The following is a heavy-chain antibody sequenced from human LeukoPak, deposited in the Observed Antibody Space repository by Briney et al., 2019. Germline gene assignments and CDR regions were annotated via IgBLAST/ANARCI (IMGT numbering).Heavy chain of an antibody. Sequence: SQTLSLTCALSGDSVSSNSSAWNWIRQSPSRGLEWLGRTYYRSKWYNDYAVSVKSRITINPDTSKNQFSLQLNSVTPEDTAVHYCARDGPLGKYSSSWYYFDYWGQGTLVTVSS. CDR3: ARDGPLGKYSSSWYYFDY. CDR1: GDSVSSNSSA. CDR2: TYYRSKWYN. D-gene: IGHD6-13*01. V-gene: IGHV6-1*01. J-gene: IGHJ4*02.